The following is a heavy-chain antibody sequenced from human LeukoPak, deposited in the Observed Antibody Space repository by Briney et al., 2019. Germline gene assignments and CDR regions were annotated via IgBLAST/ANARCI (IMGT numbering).Heavy chain of an antibody. V-gene: IGHV1-2*06. CDR1: GYTFTGYY. J-gene: IGHJ6*03. Sequence: ASVKVSCKASGYTFTGYYIHWVRQAPGQGLELMGRINPNSGGTNYAQKFQGRVTMTRDTSISTAYMELSRLRSDDTAVYYCARVTGDRRYYYMDVWGKGTTVTVSS. CDR2: INPNSGGT. CDR3: ARVTGDRRYYYMDV. D-gene: IGHD7-27*01.